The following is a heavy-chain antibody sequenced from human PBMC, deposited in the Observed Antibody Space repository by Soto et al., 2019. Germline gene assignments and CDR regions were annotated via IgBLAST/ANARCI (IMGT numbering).Heavy chain of an antibody. J-gene: IGHJ4*02. Sequence: HPGGSLRLSCADSGFTFSSYWMSWVRQAPGKGLEWVANINQDGSEKYYVDSVKGRFTISRDNAKNSLYLRMNSLRAEDTAIYYCARGSGYGNSPFDYWGQGTLVTVSS. CDR3: ARGSGYGNSPFDY. V-gene: IGHV3-7*03. D-gene: IGHD6-13*01. CDR1: GFTFSSYW. CDR2: INQDGSEK.